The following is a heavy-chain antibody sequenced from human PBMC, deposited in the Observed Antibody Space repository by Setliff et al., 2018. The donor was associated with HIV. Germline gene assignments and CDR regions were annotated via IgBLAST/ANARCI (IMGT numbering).Heavy chain of an antibody. CDR3: ARGRELTTFGSAARYYGTDV. CDR2: IIPIFGIP. CDR1: GGTISSYT. Sequence: SVKVSCKASGGTISSYTIAWVRQAPGQGLEWMGGIIPIFGIPHYAQKFQDRVTITADKSTDTAHMELNSLRSEDTAVYYCARGRELTTFGSAARYYGTDVWGQGTKVTV. J-gene: IGHJ6*02. V-gene: IGHV1-69*10. D-gene: IGHD1-26*01.